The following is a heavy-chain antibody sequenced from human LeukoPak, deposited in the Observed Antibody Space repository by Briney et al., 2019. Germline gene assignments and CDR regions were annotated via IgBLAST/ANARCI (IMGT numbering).Heavy chain of an antibody. J-gene: IGHJ4*02. V-gene: IGHV1-46*01. CDR2: INLSDGST. CDR1: GNTFTGNH. D-gene: IGHD3-3*01. CDR3: ARGDKYSFGPGD. Sequence: GASVKVSCKASGNTFTGNHMHWVRQAPGQGLEWMGIINLSDGSTNYAQKFQDRATMTRDTPTSTVYVELSSLRSDDAALYYCARGDKYSFGPGDWGQGTLVTVSS.